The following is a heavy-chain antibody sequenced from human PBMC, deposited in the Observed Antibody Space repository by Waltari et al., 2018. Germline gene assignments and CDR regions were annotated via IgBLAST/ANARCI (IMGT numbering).Heavy chain of an antibody. D-gene: IGHD3-16*01. V-gene: IGHV3-9*01. CDR3: TKDLTHTNYEGFAN. CDR2: ITWNSGKV. Sequence: EVQLVESGGALLQPGRSLSLACAAYGYSYDDLAMHWVRQVPGQGLEWVAGITWNSGKVDYAGSVKGRFTISRDNAKNLLFLQMNSLRPEDTALYYCTKDLTHTNYEGFANWGLGTLVTVSS. CDR1: GYSYDDLA. J-gene: IGHJ4*02.